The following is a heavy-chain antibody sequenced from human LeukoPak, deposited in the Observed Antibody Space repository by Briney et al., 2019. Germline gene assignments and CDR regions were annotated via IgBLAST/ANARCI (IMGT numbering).Heavy chain of an antibody. J-gene: IGHJ3*02. CDR3: AGSYYNFYAFDI. V-gene: IGHV4-61*05. CDR1: GGSISSSSYY. CDR2: IYYSGST. Sequence: SETLSLTCTVSGGSISSSSYYWGWIRQPPGKGLEWIGYIYYSGSTNYNPSLKSRVTISVDTSKNQFSLKLSSVTAADTAVYYCAGSYYNFYAFDIWGQGTMVTVSS. D-gene: IGHD3-10*01.